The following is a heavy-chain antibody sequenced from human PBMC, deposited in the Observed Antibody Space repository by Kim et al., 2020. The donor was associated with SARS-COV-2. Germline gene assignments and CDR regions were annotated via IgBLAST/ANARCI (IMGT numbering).Heavy chain of an antibody. CDR3: ARAYYYYDSSGYYRWGAFDY. J-gene: IGHJ4*02. V-gene: IGHV3-11*01. D-gene: IGHD3-22*01. Sequence: RFTISRDNAKNSLYLQMNSLRAEDTAVYYCARAYYYYDSSGYYRWGAFDYWGQGTLVTVSS.